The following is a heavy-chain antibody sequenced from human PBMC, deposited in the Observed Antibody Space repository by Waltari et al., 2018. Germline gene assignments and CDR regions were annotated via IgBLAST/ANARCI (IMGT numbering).Heavy chain of an antibody. D-gene: IGHD3-3*01. Sequence: QVQLQASGRGLVKPSQTLSLSCTVSVGSNRSGSYHWGWIRQPAGKGLEWIGRIYISGSSNYTPSLKSRVTISVDRSKNQFSLKLSSVTAADTAVYYCARKTIFGVVIDWGRGTTVTVSS. J-gene: IGHJ6*02. CDR1: VGSNRSGSYH. CDR2: IYISGSS. V-gene: IGHV4-61*02. CDR3: ARKTIFGVVID.